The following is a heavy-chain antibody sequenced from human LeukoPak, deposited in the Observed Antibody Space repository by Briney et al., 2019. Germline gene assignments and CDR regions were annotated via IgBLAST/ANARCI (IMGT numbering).Heavy chain of an antibody. CDR3: ARITFGGVIASDY. CDR2: ISYSGTT. D-gene: IGHD3-16*02. Sequence: ASETLSLTCNVSGYSIISGYYWGWIRQPPGKGLEWIGHISYSGTTYYTQSLRSRLTILKDTSKNQFSLKLSSVTAADTAIYYCARITFGGVIASDYGGQGILVTVPS. CDR1: GYSIISGYY. J-gene: IGHJ4*01. V-gene: IGHV4-38-2*02.